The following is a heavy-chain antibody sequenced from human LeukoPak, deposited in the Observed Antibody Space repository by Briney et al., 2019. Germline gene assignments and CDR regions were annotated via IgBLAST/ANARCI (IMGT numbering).Heavy chain of an antibody. Sequence: SETLSLTCTVSGGSISSYYWSWIRQPPGKGLEWIGYIYNSGNTDYNPSLKGRVTISVDTSKNQFSPKLSSVTVADTAVYYCVRDRELTYWGQGTLVTVSS. CDR2: IYNSGNT. V-gene: IGHV4-59*01. CDR3: VRDRELTY. CDR1: GGSISSYY. D-gene: IGHD1-26*01. J-gene: IGHJ4*02.